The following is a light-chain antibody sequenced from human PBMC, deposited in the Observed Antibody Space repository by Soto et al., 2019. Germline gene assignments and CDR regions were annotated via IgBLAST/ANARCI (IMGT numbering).Light chain of an antibody. V-gene: IGKV4-1*01. CDR2: WAS. CDR3: QPYYRPWT. CDR1: QSALYSSNNQNY. Sequence: DIVMTQSPDSLAVSLGERATINCMSSQSALYSSNNQNYLAWYQQNPGQPPKLLIYWASTRESGVPDRFSGSGSATDFTLTISSLQAEDVAVYYCQPYYRPWTFGQGTKVEIK. J-gene: IGKJ1*01.